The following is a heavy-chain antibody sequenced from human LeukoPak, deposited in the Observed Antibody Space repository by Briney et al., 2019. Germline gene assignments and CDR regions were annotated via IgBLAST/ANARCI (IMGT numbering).Heavy chain of an antibody. J-gene: IGHJ5*02. CDR1: RGSISGYS. V-gene: IGHV4-4*07. CDR2: IYTSRST. Sequence: TSETLSLTCTVSRGSISGYSWSWIRQPAGKGLEWIGRIYTSRSTNYNPSPKSRVTISVDTSKNQCSFKLSSVTAADTAVYYCARVELYNWFDPWGQGTLVTVSS. D-gene: IGHD1-1*01. CDR3: ARVELYNWFDP.